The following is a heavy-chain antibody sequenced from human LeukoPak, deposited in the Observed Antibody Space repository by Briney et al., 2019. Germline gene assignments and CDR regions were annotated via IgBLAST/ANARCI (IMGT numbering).Heavy chain of an antibody. V-gene: IGHV3-30*02. Sequence: GGSLRLSCAASGFTFSTYGIHWVRQAPGKGLEWVAFIRNDGTNKYYADSVKGRFTISRDNSKSTLYLQMNSLRPEDTAVYYCATLLVQAAVRDYWGQGTLVTVSS. J-gene: IGHJ4*02. CDR2: IRNDGTNK. CDR1: GFTFSTYG. CDR3: ATLLVQAAVRDY. D-gene: IGHD2-2*01.